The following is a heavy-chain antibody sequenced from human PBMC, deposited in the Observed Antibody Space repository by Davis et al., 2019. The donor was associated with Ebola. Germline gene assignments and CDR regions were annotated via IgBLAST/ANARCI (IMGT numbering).Heavy chain of an antibody. D-gene: IGHD3-16*01. CDR1: GFTFSSYA. CDR3: ARSSRRIMITFGGVMQDFGVDY. Sequence: GESLKISCAASGFTFSSYAMSWVRQAPGKGLEWVSAISGSGTSTYYADSVKGRFTISRDNSKNTLYLQMNSLRAEDTAVYYCARSSRRIMITFGGVMQDFGVDYWGQGTLVTVSS. V-gene: IGHV3-23*01. CDR2: ISGSGTST. J-gene: IGHJ4*02.